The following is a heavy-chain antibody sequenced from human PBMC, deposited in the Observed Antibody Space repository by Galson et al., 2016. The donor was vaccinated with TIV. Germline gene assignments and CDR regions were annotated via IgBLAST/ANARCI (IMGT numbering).Heavy chain of an antibody. CDR3: ARDRLGAKRAFDI. Sequence: SVKVSCKASGYTFTSHTMHWVRQAPGQRLEWMGWINVGNGNTKYVQKFKGRVTITSDTSARIASMELSTLKTEDTAMYYCARDRLGAKRAFDIWGQGTLVTVSS. V-gene: IGHV1-3*01. J-gene: IGHJ3*02. CDR1: GYTFTSHT. D-gene: IGHD3-16*01. CDR2: INVGNGNT.